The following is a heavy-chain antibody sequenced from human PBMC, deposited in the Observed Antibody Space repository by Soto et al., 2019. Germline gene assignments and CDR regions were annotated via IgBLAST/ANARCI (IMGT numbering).Heavy chain of an antibody. J-gene: IGHJ3*02. Sequence: GGSLRLSCAASGFTFSSYDMHWVRQATGKGLEWVSAIGTAGDTYYPGSVKGRFTISRENAKNSLYLQMNSLRAGDTAVYYCARGATMVRGVILDAFDIWGQGTMVTVSS. V-gene: IGHV3-13*04. CDR2: IGTAGDT. D-gene: IGHD3-10*01. CDR3: ARGATMVRGVILDAFDI. CDR1: GFTFSSYD.